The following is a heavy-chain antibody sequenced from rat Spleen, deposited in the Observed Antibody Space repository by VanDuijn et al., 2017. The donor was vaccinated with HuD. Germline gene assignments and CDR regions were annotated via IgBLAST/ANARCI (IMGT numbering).Heavy chain of an antibody. CDR3: ARIDYSSYIPHVMDA. D-gene: IGHD1-2*01. V-gene: IGHV5-29*01. Sequence: EVQLVESGGGLVQPGKSLKLSCVASGFTFSNYGMAWVRQAPKKGLEWVAYISYDGGSTYYRDSVKGRFTISRDNAKSTLYLQMDSLRSEDTATYYCARIDYSSYIPHVMDAWGQGASVTVSS. CDR1: GFTFSNYG. CDR2: ISYDGGST. J-gene: IGHJ4*01.